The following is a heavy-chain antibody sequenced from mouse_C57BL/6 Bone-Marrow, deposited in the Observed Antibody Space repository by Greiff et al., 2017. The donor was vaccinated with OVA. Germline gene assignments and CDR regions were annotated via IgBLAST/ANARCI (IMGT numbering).Heavy chain of an antibody. V-gene: IGHV5-4*01. CDR2: ISDGGSYT. D-gene: IGHD2-1*01. CDR3: AIYCYAMGY. Sequence: EVQRVESGGGLVKPGGSLKLSCAASGFTFSSYAMSWVRQTPEKRLEWVATISDGGSYTYYPDNVKGRFTISRDNAKNNLYLQMSHLKSEDTAMYYCAIYCYAMGYWGQGTSVTVSS. J-gene: IGHJ4*01. CDR1: GFTFSSYA.